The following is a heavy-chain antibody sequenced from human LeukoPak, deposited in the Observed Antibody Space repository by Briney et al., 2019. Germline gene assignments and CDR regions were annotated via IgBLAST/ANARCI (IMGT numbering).Heavy chain of an antibody. J-gene: IGHJ6*03. CDR3: ARDSPEGYTAGHYYYYLDA. Sequence: KPSETLSLTCTVSGGSIYNHYWAWIRQPAGKGLEYLGRLWSRGGMWSSGGTNYNPSLTSRITMSVDTSKNQFSLQLSSVTAADTAVYFCARDSPEGYTAGHYYYYLDAWGKGTTVTVSS. V-gene: IGHV4-4*07. CDR2: LWSRGGMWSSGGT. CDR1: GGSIYNHY. D-gene: IGHD5-18*01.